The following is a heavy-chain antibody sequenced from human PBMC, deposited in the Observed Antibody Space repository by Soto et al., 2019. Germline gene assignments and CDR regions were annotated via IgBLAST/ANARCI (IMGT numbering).Heavy chain of an antibody. D-gene: IGHD3-22*01. CDR2: INPSGGST. CDR1: GYTFTSYY. J-gene: IGHJ4*02. CDR3: ARSADYYDISGYYRFDY. V-gene: IGHV1-46*01. Sequence: GASVKVSCKASGYTFTSYYMHWVRQAPGQGLEWMGIINPSGGSTSYAQKFQGRVTMTRDTSISTAYMELSRLRSDDTAVYYCARSADYYDISGYYRFDYWGQGTLVTVSS.